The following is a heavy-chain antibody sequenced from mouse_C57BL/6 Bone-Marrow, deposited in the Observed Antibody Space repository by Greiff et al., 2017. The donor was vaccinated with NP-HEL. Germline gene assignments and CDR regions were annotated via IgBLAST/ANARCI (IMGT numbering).Heavy chain of an antibody. CDR3: ARPYYGSSPYAMDY. D-gene: IGHD1-1*01. Sequence: QVQLQQPGAELVKPGASVKMSCKASGYTFTSYWITWVKQRPGQGLEWIGDIYPGSGSTNYNEKFKSKATLTVDTSSSTAYMQLSSLTSEDSAVYYCARPYYGSSPYAMDYWGQGTSVTVSS. CDR2: IYPGSGST. J-gene: IGHJ4*01. V-gene: IGHV1-55*01. CDR1: GYTFTSYW.